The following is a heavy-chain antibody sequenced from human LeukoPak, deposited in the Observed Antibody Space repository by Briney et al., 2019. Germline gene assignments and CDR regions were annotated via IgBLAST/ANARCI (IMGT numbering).Heavy chain of an antibody. CDR2: FSRDGINK. CDR3: ATGKLDASGYDFVLPF. D-gene: IGHD5-12*01. J-gene: IGHJ4*02. V-gene: IGHV3-30*01. CDR1: GFTFSTSA. Sequence: GGSLRLSCAASGFTFSTSAVHWVRQAPGKGLEWVAVFSRDGINKYYADSVKGRFTISRDNSKSTLYLQMNSLRTGDTALYYCATGKLDASGYDFVLPFWGQGTLVTVSS.